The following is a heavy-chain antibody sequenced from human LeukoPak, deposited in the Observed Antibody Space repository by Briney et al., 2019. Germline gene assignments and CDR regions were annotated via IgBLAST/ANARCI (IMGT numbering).Heavy chain of an antibody. J-gene: IGHJ4*02. CDR3: ARHLGIYYDILTSFFDY. D-gene: IGHD3-9*01. CDR1: GGSISSGDYY. V-gene: IGHV4-30-4*01. CDR2: IYYSGST. Sequence: PSQTLSLTCTVSGGSISSGDYYWSWIRQPPGKGLEWIGYIYYSGSTYYNPSLKSRVTISVDTSKNQFSLKLSSVTAADTAVYYCARHLGIYYDILTSFFDYWGQGTLVTVSS.